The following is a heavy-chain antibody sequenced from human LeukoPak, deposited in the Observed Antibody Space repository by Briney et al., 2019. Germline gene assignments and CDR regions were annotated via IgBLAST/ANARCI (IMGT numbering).Heavy chain of an antibody. Sequence: SETLSLTCTVSGGSISSSSYYWGWIRQPPGKGLEWIVSIYYSGSTYYNPSLKSRVTISVDTSTNQFSLKLSSVTAADTAVYYCARHPPGPSYSSGWLVWYGMDVWGQGTTVTVSS. CDR3: ARHPPGPSYSSGWLVWYGMDV. D-gene: IGHD6-19*01. J-gene: IGHJ6*02. CDR1: GGSISSSSYY. CDR2: IYYSGST. V-gene: IGHV4-39*01.